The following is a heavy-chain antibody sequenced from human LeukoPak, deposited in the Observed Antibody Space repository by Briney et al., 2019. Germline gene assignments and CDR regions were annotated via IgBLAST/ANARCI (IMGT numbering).Heavy chain of an antibody. J-gene: IGHJ4*02. D-gene: IGHD3-22*01. CDR3: ARGLYYDSSGRPTGNSDY. CDR2: VYDIGST. Sequence: PLETLSLTCTVSGGSIGSHYWTWIRQTPGKGLEWIGYVYDIGSTKYNPSLKSRVTISVDTSKNQFSLKLSSVTAADTAVYYCARGLYYDSSGRPTGNSDYWGQGTLVTVSS. CDR1: GGSIGSHY. V-gene: IGHV4-59*11.